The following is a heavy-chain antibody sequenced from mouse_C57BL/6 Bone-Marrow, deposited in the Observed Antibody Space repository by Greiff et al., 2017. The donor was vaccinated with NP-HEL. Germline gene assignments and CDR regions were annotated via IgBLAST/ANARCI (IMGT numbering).Heavy chain of an antibody. V-gene: IGHV5-6*01. Sequence: EVMLVESGGDLVKPGGSLKLSCAASGFTFSSSGMSWVRQTPDKRLEWVATISSGGSYTYYPDSVKGRFTISRDNAKNTLYLQMSSLKSEDTAMYYCARLNWDWFAYWGQGTLVTVSA. D-gene: IGHD4-1*02. CDR1: GFTFSSSG. CDR2: ISSGGSYT. J-gene: IGHJ3*01. CDR3: ARLNWDWFAY.